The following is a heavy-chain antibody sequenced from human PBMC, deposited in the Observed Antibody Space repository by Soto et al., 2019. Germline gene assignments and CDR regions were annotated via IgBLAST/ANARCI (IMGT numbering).Heavy chain of an antibody. D-gene: IGHD6-13*01. CDR3: AKRSQSRIATADNIDY. Sequence: GGSLRLSCAASGFTFDYYAMHWVRQSPGKGLEWVSLISWDGAGTYYADSVKGRFTISRDNSKNSLYLQMTSLRAEDTASYYCAKRSQSRIATADNIDYWGQGALVTVSS. J-gene: IGHJ4*02. V-gene: IGHV3-43D*04. CDR2: ISWDGAGT. CDR1: GFTFDYYA.